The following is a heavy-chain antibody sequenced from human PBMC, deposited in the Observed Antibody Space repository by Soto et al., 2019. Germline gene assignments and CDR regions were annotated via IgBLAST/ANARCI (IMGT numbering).Heavy chain of an antibody. D-gene: IGHD2-15*01. CDR1: GFTFSSYA. CDR2: ISGSGGST. V-gene: IGHV3-23*01. J-gene: IGHJ6*02. Sequence: GGSLRLSCAASGFTFSSYAMSWVRQAPGKGLEWVSAISGSGGSTYYADSVKGRFTISRDNSKNTLYLQMNSLRAEDTAVYYCAKDLGYCSGCSCYSPHYYGMDVWGQGTTVTVSS. CDR3: AKDLGYCSGCSCYSPHYYGMDV.